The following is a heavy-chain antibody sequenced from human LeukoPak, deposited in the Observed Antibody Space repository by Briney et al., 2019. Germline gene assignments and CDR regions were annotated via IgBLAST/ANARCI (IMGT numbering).Heavy chain of an antibody. D-gene: IGHD2-15*01. CDR3: ARDRSAEYFDL. CDR2: IYPSGTT. V-gene: IGHV4-4*07. CDR1: GGSVISYY. Sequence: SETLSLTCTVSGGSVISYYWSWTRQPAGKGLEWIGRIYPSGTTNYNPSLKSRVTMSLDTSRNQFSLKLSSVTAADTAVYYCARDRSAEYFDLWGRGTLVTVSS. J-gene: IGHJ2*01.